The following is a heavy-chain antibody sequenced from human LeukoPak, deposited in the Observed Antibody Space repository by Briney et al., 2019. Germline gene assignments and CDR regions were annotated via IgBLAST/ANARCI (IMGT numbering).Heavy chain of an antibody. CDR3: AREGGYSYGRGNFDY. D-gene: IGHD5-18*01. CDR2: ISYDGSSK. CDR1: GFTFSSYA. V-gene: IGHV3-30-3*01. J-gene: IGHJ4*02. Sequence: RPGGSLRLSCAASGFTFSSYAMHWVRQAPGKGLEWVAVISYDGSSKYYADSVKGRFTISRDNSKNTLYLQMNSLRAEDTAVYYCAREGGYSYGRGNFDYWGQGTLVTVSS.